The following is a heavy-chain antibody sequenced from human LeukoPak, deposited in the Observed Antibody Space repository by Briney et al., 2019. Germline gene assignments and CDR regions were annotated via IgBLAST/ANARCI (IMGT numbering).Heavy chain of an antibody. CDR2: ISTYNGNT. D-gene: IGHD1-26*01. CDR3: ATNSGSYFLY. J-gene: IGHJ4*02. Sequence: ASVKVSCKASGYTFSTYVIIWVRQAPGQGLEWMRWISTYNGNTNYAQKFQGRVTMTEDTSTDTAYMELSSLRSEDTAVYYCATNSGSYFLYWGQGTLVTVSS. CDR1: GYTFSTYV. V-gene: IGHV1-18*01.